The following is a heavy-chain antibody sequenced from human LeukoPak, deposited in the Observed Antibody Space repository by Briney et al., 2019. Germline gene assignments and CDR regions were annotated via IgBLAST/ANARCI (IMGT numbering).Heavy chain of an antibody. CDR2: ISHTGATI. V-gene: IGHV3-48*03. CDR3: ARDPTSGWYFDY. Sequence: GGSPRLSCAASGITFSTYEMNWVRQTPGRGLEWISYISHTGATIHYAGSVKGRFTISRDNAKNSLYLQMNNLRVEDTAIYYCARDPTSGWYFDYWGQGTLVTVSS. CDR1: GITFSTYE. D-gene: IGHD6-19*01. J-gene: IGHJ4*02.